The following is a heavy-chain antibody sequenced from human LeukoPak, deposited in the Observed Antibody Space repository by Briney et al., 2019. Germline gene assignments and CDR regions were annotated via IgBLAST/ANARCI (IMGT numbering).Heavy chain of an antibody. CDR3: ATVKTAYNWNSGAFDI. CDR1: GYTLTELS. CDR2: FHPEVGET. V-gene: IGHV1-24*01. J-gene: IGHJ3*02. D-gene: IGHD1-1*01. Sequence: ASGKVSCNASGYTLTELSMHSLGQSAGKGLEGWGGFHPEVGETIYAQKFQGRVTVTEATSTDTAYMELGSLRSEDTAVYSCATVKTAYNWNSGAFDIWGQGTMVTVSS.